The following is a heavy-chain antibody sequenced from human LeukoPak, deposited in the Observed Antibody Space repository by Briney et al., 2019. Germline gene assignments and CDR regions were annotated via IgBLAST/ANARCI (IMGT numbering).Heavy chain of an antibody. Sequence: GGSLRLSCAASGFTFSSYSMNWVRQAPGRGLEWVSSISSSSSYIYYADSVKGRFTISRDNAKNSLYLQMNSLRAEDTAVYYCARDRYYYDSSGYLDYWGQGTLVTASS. CDR2: ISSSSSYI. V-gene: IGHV3-21*01. J-gene: IGHJ4*02. CDR3: ARDRYYYDSSGYLDY. D-gene: IGHD3-22*01. CDR1: GFTFSSYS.